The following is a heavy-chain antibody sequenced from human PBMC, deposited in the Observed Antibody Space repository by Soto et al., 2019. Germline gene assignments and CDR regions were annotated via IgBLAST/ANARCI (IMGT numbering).Heavy chain of an antibody. CDR3: AKGYGYGYYGMDV. Sequence: PGGSLILSCAASGFTFDDYAMHWVRQAPGKGLGWVSGISWNSGSIGYADSVKGRFTISRDNAKNSLYLQMNSLRAEDTALYYCAKGYGYGYYGMDVWGQGTTVTVSS. J-gene: IGHJ6*02. CDR1: GFTFDDYA. D-gene: IGHD5-18*01. CDR2: ISWNSGSI. V-gene: IGHV3-9*01.